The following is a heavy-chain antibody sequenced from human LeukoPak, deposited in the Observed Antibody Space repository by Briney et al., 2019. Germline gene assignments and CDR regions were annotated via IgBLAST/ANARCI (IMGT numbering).Heavy chain of an antibody. CDR2: IKQDGNEK. J-gene: IGHJ4*02. D-gene: IGHD1-26*01. Sequence: GGALRLSCAASGFTFSGYWMSWVRQTPEKGLEWVANIKQDGNEKYYVDSVKGRFTISRDNAKNSLYLQMNSLRADDTAVYYCARDKIVGPTTLDYWGQGTLVTVSS. CDR3: ARDKIVGPTTLDY. V-gene: IGHV3-7*01. CDR1: GFTFSGYW.